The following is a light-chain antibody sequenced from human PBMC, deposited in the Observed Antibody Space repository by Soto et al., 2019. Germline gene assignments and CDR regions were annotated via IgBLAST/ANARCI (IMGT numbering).Light chain of an antibody. V-gene: IGKV3D-20*02. CDR1: QTVSSSY. CDR2: GAS. CDR3: QQYNNWPLN. Sequence: ESVLTHSPGTLSLSPAERATLSCRASQTVSSSYLAWYQQKPGQAPRLLIYGASSRATGILARFSGGGSGTEFILTISSVECEDFAIYWCQQYNNWPLNFGPGTRLEIK. J-gene: IGKJ5*01.